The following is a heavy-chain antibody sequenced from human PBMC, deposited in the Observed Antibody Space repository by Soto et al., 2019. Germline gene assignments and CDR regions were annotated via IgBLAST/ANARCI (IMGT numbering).Heavy chain of an antibody. CDR1: GFTFSSYA. D-gene: IGHD6-19*01. CDR3: AKNSSGWYPLEDY. J-gene: IGHJ4*02. V-gene: IGHV3-23*01. CDR2: ISGSGGRK. Sequence: EVQLLESGGGLVQPGGSLRLSCAASGFTFSSYAMSWVRQAPGKGLEWVSAISGSGGRKYYADYVKGRFTISRDNSKNKLYLQMNSLRAEDTAVYYCAKNSSGWYPLEDYWGQGTLVTVSS.